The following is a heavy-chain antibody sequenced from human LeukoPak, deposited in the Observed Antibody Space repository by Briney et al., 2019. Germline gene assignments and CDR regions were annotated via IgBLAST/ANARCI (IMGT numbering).Heavy chain of an antibody. D-gene: IGHD6-13*01. Sequence: PGGSLRLSCAASGFTFEDYAMHWVRQAPGKGLEWASGISWNSGSIGYADSVKGRFTISRDNAKNSLYLQMNSLRAEDTALYYCAKGTGYSTSWPFDPWGQGTLVTVSS. J-gene: IGHJ5*02. CDR3: AKGTGYSTSWPFDP. V-gene: IGHV3-9*01. CDR2: ISWNSGSI. CDR1: GFTFEDYA.